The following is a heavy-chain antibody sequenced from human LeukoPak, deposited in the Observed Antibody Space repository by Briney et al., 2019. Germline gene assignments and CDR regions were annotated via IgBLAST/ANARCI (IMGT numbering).Heavy chain of an antibody. D-gene: IGHD6-25*01. CDR2: IHDSGST. J-gene: IGHJ3*02. Sequence: PSETLSLTCTVSGGPISGYYWIWIRQPPGKGLEWIGYIHDSGSTRYSPSLKSRVTISVDTSKNQFSLKLSSVTAADTAVYYCARGLYSSGYDVFDIWGQGTMVTVSS. V-gene: IGHV4-59*01. CDR3: ARGLYSSGYDVFDI. CDR1: GGPISGYY.